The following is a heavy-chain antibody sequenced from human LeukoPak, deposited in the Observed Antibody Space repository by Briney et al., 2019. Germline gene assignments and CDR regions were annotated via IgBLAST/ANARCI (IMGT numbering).Heavy chain of an antibody. Sequence: GGSLRLSCAASEFTFSVAAMTWVRQAPGKGLEWVSLIGASGESTYYADSVKGRFTISRDNSKNTLSLQMNSLRVEDTAMYFCAKDIRLSSWGRGAMVTVSS. D-gene: IGHD5-12*01. J-gene: IGHJ3*01. CDR3: AKDIRLSS. CDR2: IGASGEST. V-gene: IGHV3-23*01. CDR1: EFTFSVAA.